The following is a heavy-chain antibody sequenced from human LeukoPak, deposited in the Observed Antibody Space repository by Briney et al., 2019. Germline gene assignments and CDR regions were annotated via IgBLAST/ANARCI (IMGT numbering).Heavy chain of an antibody. V-gene: IGHV1-2*02. CDR2: INPNTGST. CDR3: ATEGLLQRGYSYGERAMFDY. J-gene: IGHJ4*02. CDR1: GDPFSGYY. Sequence: ASVKVSCKTSGDPFSGYYLHWVRQAPGQGLEWMGWINPNTGSTNHAQKFQGRVTMTEDTSTDTAYMELSSLRSEDTAVYYRATEGLLQRGYSYGERAMFDYWGQGTLVTVSS. D-gene: IGHD5-18*01.